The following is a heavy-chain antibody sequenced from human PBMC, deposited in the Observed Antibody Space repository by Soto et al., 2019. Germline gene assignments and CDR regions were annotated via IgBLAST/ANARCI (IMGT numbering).Heavy chain of an antibody. V-gene: IGHV4-61*08. J-gene: IGHJ4*02. CDR1: GGSVSSGVYY. D-gene: IGHD1-26*01. Sequence: SETLSLTCTVSGGSVSSGVYYWSWIQQPPGKGLEWIGYIYHSGSPNYNPSLKSRVTTSVDTSKNQFSLKLSSVTAADTAVYYCAREFGSYPYYFDYWGQGTLVTVSS. CDR2: IYHSGSP. CDR3: AREFGSYPYYFDY.